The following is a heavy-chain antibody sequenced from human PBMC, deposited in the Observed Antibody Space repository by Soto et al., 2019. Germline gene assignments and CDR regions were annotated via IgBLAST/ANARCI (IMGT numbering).Heavy chain of an antibody. V-gene: IGHV4-59*08. J-gene: IGHJ4*02. CDR3: ASTNLYSGYAFDY. CDR2: IYYSGST. D-gene: IGHD5-12*01. Sequence: SETLSLTCTVSGGSISSYYWSWIRQPPGEGLEWIGYIYYSGSTNYNPSLKSRVTISVDTSKNQFSLKLSSVTAADTAVYYCASTNLYSGYAFDYWGQGTLVTVSS. CDR1: GGSISSYY.